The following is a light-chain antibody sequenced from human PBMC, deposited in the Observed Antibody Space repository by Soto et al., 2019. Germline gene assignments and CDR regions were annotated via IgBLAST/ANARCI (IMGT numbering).Light chain of an antibody. CDR2: LGS. CDR1: QNVSTY. J-gene: IGKJ5*01. V-gene: IGKV2-28*01. CDR3: MQALQTFT. Sequence: DIVLTQSPATLSLSPGERATLSCRASQNVSTYLAWYLQKPGQSPQLLIYLGSNRASGVPDRFSGSGSGTDFTLKISRVEAEDVGVYYCMQALQTFTFGQGTRLEIK.